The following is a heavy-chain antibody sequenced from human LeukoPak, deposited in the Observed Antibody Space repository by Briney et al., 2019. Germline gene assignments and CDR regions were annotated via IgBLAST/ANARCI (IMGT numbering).Heavy chain of an antibody. V-gene: IGHV1-2*02. D-gene: IGHD3-22*01. CDR3: ASARGYDSSGSFDY. CDR2: INPNSGGT. J-gene: IGHJ4*02. Sequence: ASVKVSCKASGYTFTGYYMHWVRQAPGQGLEWMGWINPNSGGTNYAQKFQGRVTMTRDTSISTAYMELSRLRSDDTAVYYCASARGYDSSGSFDYWGQGTQVTVSS. CDR1: GYTFTGYY.